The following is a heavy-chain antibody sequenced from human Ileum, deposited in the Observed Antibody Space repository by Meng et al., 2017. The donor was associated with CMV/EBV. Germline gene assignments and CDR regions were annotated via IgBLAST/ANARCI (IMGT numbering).Heavy chain of an antibody. Sequence: GGSLRLSCAASGFSFSSYAMSWVRQAPGKGLEWVSAISGSAGSIYYADSVKGRFTISRDNSKNTLSLQMNSLRAEGTAVYFCAKAMRAESRPKWTIFGVIYDYWGQGTLVTVSS. D-gene: IGHD3-3*01. CDR1: GFSFSSYA. CDR3: AKAMRAESRPKWTIFGVIYDY. J-gene: IGHJ4*02. CDR2: ISGSAGSI. V-gene: IGHV3-23*01.